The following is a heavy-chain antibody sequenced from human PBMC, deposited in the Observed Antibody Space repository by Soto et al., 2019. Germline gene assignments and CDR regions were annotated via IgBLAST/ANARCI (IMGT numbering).Heavy chain of an antibody. CDR1: GSTFSSYG. CDR2: IWYDGSNK. CDR3: ARDSGNYYGSGSYQFDP. J-gene: IGHJ5*02. Sequence: QVQLVESGGGVVQPGRSLRLSCAASGSTFSSYGMHWVRQAPGKGLEWVAVIWYDGSNKYYADSVKGRFTISRDNSKNTLYLQMNSLRAEDTAVYHCARDSGNYYGSGSYQFDPWGQGTLVTVSS. V-gene: IGHV3-33*01. D-gene: IGHD3-10*01.